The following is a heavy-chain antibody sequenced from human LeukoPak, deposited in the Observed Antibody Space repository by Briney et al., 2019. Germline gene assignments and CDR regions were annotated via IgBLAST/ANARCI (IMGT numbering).Heavy chain of an antibody. Sequence: ASVKVLCKASGYTFTSYGISWVRQATGQGLDWIECISAYNGNTNYAQKLQGRVTMTTDTSTSTAYMELRSLRSDDTAVYYCARDVATVTTLNWFDPWGQGTLVTVSS. V-gene: IGHV1-18*04. J-gene: IGHJ5*02. CDR1: GYTFTSYG. D-gene: IGHD4-17*01. CDR2: ISAYNGNT. CDR3: ARDVATVTTLNWFDP.